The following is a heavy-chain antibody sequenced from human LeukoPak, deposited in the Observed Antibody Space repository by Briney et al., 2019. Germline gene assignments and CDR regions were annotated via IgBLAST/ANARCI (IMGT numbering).Heavy chain of an antibody. J-gene: IGHJ6*02. V-gene: IGHV3-33*01. Sequence: GGSLRLSCAASGFTFSSYGMHWVRQAPGKGLEWVAVIWYDGSNKYYADSVKGRFTISRDNSKNTLYLQMNSLRAEDTAVYYCARDMRYFDYYYYGMDVWGQGTTVTASS. CDR3: ARDMRYFDYYYYGMDV. D-gene: IGHD3-9*01. CDR1: GFTFSSYG. CDR2: IWYDGSNK.